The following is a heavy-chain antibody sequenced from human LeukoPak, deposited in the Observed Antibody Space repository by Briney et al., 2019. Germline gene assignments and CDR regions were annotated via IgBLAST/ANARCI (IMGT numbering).Heavy chain of an antibody. CDR3: ARANVDYGDYGDAFDI. D-gene: IGHD4-17*01. Sequence: ASVKVSCKASGYTFTGYYMHWVRQAPGQGLKWMGWINPNSGGTNYAQKFQGRVTMTRDTSISTAYMELSRLRSDDTAVYYCARANVDYGDYGDAFDIWGQGTMVTVSS. CDR1: GYTFTGYY. J-gene: IGHJ3*02. CDR2: INPNSGGT. V-gene: IGHV1-2*02.